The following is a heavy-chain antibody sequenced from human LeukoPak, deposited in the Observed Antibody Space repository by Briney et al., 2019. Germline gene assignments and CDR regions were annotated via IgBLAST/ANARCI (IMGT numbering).Heavy chain of an antibody. CDR2: ISYDGSNK. J-gene: IGHJ4*02. Sequence: GGSLRLSCAASGFTFSSYAMHWVRQAPGKGLEWVAVISYDGSNKYYADSVKGRFTISRDNSKSTLYLHMDSLRAEDTAVYYCARDEDTSALSEYWGQGTLVTVSS. D-gene: IGHD2/OR15-2a*01. V-gene: IGHV3-30*07. CDR3: ARDEDTSALSEY. CDR1: GFTFSSYA.